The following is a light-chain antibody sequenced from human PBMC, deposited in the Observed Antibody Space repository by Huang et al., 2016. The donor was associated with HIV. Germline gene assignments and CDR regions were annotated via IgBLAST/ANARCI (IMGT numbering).Light chain of an antibody. CDR2: KAS. CDR1: QNINSW. Sequence: DIQMTQSPSTLSAFVGDRVTITCRASQNINSWLAWYQQKPGKAPKLLIYKASNLESAVPSRFSGSESVTEVTLTINTLQPDDFATYYCQQYNNRSRTFGQGTKVEIK. J-gene: IGKJ1*01. CDR3: QQYNNRSRT. V-gene: IGKV1-5*03.